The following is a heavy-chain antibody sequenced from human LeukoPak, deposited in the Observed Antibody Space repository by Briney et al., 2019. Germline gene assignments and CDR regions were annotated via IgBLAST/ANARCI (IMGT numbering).Heavy chain of an antibody. D-gene: IGHD3-16*01. Sequence: SETLSLTCTVSGGSISSYYWSWIRQPPGKGLEWIWYIYYSGSTNYDPSLKSRVTISVDTSKNQFSLKLRSVTAADTAVYYCARLWGHYYYYMDVWGKGTTVTVSS. CDR1: GGSISSYY. CDR2: IYYSGST. V-gene: IGHV4-59*01. CDR3: ARLWGHYYYYMDV. J-gene: IGHJ6*03.